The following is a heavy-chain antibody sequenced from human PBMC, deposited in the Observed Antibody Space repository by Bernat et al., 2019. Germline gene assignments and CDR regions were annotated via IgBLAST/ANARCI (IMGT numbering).Heavy chain of an antibody. CDR1: GFTFSSYD. CDR2: IGTAGDT. CDR3: ARGAYDSISSGYFDY. Sequence: EVQLVESGGGLVQPGGSLRLSCAASGFTFSSYDMHWVRQATGKGLEWVSAIGTAGDTYYPGSVKGRFTISRENAKNSLYLQMNSLRAGDTAVYYCARGAYDSISSGYFDYWGQGTLVTVSS. V-gene: IGHV3-13*04. D-gene: IGHD3-22*01. J-gene: IGHJ4*02.